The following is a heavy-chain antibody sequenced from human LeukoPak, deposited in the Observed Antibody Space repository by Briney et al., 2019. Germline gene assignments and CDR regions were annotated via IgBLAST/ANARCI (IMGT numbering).Heavy chain of an antibody. Sequence: SETLSLTCTVSGGSISSYYWSWIRQPPGKGLEWIGYIHYSGSTNYNPSLKSRVTISVDTSKNQFSLKLSSVTAADTAVYYCARLLPADAFDIWGQGTMVTVSS. V-gene: IGHV4-59*01. CDR3: ARLLPADAFDI. D-gene: IGHD2-21*01. CDR1: GGSISSYY. J-gene: IGHJ3*02. CDR2: IHYSGST.